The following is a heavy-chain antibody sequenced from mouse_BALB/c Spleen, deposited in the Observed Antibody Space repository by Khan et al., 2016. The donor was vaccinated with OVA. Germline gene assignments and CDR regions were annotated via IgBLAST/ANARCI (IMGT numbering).Heavy chain of an antibody. J-gene: IGHJ3*01. CDR1: GYTFTNYI. CDR3: ARDYGRSVWFAY. D-gene: IGHD1-1*01. Sequence: VQLKASGPELVKPGASVKMSCKASGYTFTNYIIHWVKQKPGQGLEWIGYINPYNDGSKYNEIFKGRATLTSDKSSSTAYMELSGLTSEDSAVYYCARDYGRSVWFAYWGPGPLVTVSA. V-gene: IGHV1S136*01. CDR2: INPYNDGS.